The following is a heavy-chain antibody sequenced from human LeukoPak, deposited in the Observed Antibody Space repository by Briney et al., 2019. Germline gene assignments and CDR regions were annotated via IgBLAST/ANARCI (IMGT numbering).Heavy chain of an antibody. CDR2: IYPGDSDT. CDR3: AMSGPVAVANFDY. CDR1: GYSFTSYW. D-gene: IGHD6-19*01. J-gene: IGHJ4*02. Sequence: GESLKISCKGSGYSFTSYWIGWVRQMPGKGLEWMGIIYPGDSDTRYSPSFQGQVTISADKSISTAYLQWSSLKASDTAMYYCAMSGPVAVANFDYWGQGALVTVSS. V-gene: IGHV5-51*01.